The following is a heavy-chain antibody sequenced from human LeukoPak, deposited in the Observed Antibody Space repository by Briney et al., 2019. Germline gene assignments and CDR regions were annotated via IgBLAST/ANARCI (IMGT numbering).Heavy chain of an antibody. CDR2: IYYSGST. Sequence: SETLSLTCTVSGGSFSSGSYYWSWIRQPPGKGLEWIGYIYYSGSTNYNPSLKSRVTISVDTSKNQFSLKLSSVTAADTAVYYCARDWATVTELDYWGQGTLVTVSS. CDR3: ARDWATVTELDY. CDR1: GGSFSSGSYY. V-gene: IGHV4-61*01. D-gene: IGHD4-17*01. J-gene: IGHJ4*02.